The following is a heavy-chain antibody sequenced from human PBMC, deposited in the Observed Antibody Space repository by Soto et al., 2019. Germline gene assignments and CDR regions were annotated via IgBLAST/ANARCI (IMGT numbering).Heavy chain of an antibody. Sequence: EVLLVESGGGLVKPGGSLRLSCAASGFTFSSYSMNWVRQAPGKGLEWVSSISRNSDYIYYSDSVKGRFIISRDNARTSLYLHMNSLRAEDTAVYYCARVGAYFGEFDYFDYWGQGALVTVSS. CDR1: GFTFSSYS. V-gene: IGHV3-21*01. J-gene: IGHJ4*02. D-gene: IGHD3-10*01. CDR2: ISRNSDYI. CDR3: ARVGAYFGEFDYFDY.